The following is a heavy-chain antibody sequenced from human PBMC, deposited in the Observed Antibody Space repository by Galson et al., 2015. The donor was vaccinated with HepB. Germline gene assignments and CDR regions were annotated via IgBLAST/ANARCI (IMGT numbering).Heavy chain of an antibody. CDR1: KFTFSIYD. J-gene: IGHJ6*02. Sequence: SLRLSCAASKFTFSIYDMHWVRQVTGKGLEWVSAVSPSGDPYYADSVKGRFTISREDAKNSVYLQVNNLRAGDTALYYCAREIRTPTGVGDGMDVWGQGTTVTVSS. V-gene: IGHV3-13*05. CDR3: AREIRTPTGVGDGMDV. D-gene: IGHD2-8*01. CDR2: VSPSGDP.